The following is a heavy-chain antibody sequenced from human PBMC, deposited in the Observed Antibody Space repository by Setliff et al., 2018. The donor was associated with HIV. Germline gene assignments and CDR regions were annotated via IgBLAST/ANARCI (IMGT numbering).Heavy chain of an antibody. Sequence: GGSLRLSCAASGFTFDDYAMHWGRQTPGKGLEWVAGITWNSGTIAYADSVKGRFTISRDNAKNSLYLQMNSLGVEDTAIYFCVRGKRYAYTSGGLDVWGQGTTVTVSS. D-gene: IGHD3-16*01. CDR2: ITWNSGTI. J-gene: IGHJ6*02. CDR1: GFTFDDYA. CDR3: VRGKRYAYTSGGLDV. V-gene: IGHV3-9*01.